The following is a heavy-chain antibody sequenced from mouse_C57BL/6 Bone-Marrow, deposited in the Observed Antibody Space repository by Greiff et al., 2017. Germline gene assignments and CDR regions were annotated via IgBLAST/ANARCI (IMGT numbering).Heavy chain of an antibody. CDR2: IYPGDGDT. J-gene: IGHJ1*03. V-gene: IGHV1-82*01. D-gene: IGHD1-1*01. CDR1: GYAFSSSW. CDR3: ARRGDYYGSSADWYFDV. Sequence: QVQLKESGPELVKPGASVKISCKASGYAFSSSWMNWVKQRPGKGLEWIGRIYPGDGDTNYNGKFKGKATLTADKSSSTAYMQLSSLTSEDSAVYFWARRGDYYGSSADWYFDVWGTGTTVTVSS.